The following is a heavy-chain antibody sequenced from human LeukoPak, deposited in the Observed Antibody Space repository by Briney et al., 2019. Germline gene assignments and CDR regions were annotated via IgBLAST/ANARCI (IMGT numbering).Heavy chain of an antibody. Sequence: GGSLRLSCAASGFTFSDHSMDWVRQAPREELEWVARVRNKANRYTTEYAASVKGRFTISRDDSKNSLYLQMNSLKTEDTAVYYCASLTWYYSADGSSDYWGQGTLVTVSS. CDR2: VRNKANRYTT. J-gene: IGHJ4*02. CDR3: ASLTWYYSADGSSDY. CDR1: GFTFSDHS. D-gene: IGHD3-10*01. V-gene: IGHV3-72*01.